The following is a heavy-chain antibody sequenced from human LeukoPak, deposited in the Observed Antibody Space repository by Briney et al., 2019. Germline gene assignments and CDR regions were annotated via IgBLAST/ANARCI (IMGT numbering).Heavy chain of an antibody. CDR1: GFTLSSYA. Sequence: GGSLRLSCAASGFTLSSYAMSWVRQAPEKGLEWVAVISGSGGNTYCADSVKGRFTISRDNSKNTLYLQMSSLRAEDTAVYYCAKDLHYVGTFVYWGQGTLVTVSS. V-gene: IGHV3-23*01. J-gene: IGHJ4*02. CDR2: ISGSGGNT. CDR3: AKDLHYVGTFVY. D-gene: IGHD4-17*01.